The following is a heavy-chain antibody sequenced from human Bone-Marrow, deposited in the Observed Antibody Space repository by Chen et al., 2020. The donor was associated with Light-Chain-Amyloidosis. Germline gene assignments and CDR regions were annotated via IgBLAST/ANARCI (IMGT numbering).Heavy chain of an antibody. CDR2: ISPIFGIA. J-gene: IGHJ4*02. D-gene: IGHD4-4*01. CDR3: ARDPGYSNYYLYEFDY. Sequence: QVQLVQSGAEVKKPGSSVKVSCKASGGTFSSYAISWVRQAPGQGLEWMGGISPIFGIANDAQKFQGRVTITADESTSTAYMELSSLRSEDTAVYYCARDPGYSNYYLYEFDYWGQGTLVTVSS. CDR1: GGTFSSYA. V-gene: IGHV1-69*01.